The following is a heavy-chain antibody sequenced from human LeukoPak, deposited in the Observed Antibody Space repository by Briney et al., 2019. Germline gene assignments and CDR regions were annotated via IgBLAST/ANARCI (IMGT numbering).Heavy chain of an antibody. D-gene: IGHD3-10*01. Sequence: SVKVSCKASVGTFSSYAISWVGQPPGQGLEWMGGIIPIFGTANYAQKFQGRVTITADESTSTAYMELSSLRSEDTAVYYCARWFGELSADVWGKGATVTVSS. CDR3: ARWFGELSADV. V-gene: IGHV1-69*13. J-gene: IGHJ6*04. CDR1: VGTFSSYA. CDR2: IIPIFGTA.